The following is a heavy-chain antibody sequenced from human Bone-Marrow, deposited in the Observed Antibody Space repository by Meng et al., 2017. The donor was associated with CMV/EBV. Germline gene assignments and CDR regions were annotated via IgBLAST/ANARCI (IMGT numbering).Heavy chain of an antibody. CDR1: GGTFSDYY. J-gene: IGHJ5*02. Sequence: SETLSLTCAVYGGTFSDYYWSWIRQPPGKGLEWIGYIYYSGSTNYNPSLKSRVTISVDTSKNQFSLKLSSVTAADTAVYYCARYVWFGELGLFDPWGQGTLVTVSS. V-gene: IGHV4-59*01. CDR2: IYYSGST. CDR3: ARYVWFGELGLFDP. D-gene: IGHD3-10*01.